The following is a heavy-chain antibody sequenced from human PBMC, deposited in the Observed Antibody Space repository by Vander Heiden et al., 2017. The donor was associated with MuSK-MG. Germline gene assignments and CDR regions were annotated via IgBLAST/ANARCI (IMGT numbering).Heavy chain of an antibody. J-gene: IGHJ4*02. Sequence: QPGAGVKKPGSQVKASGKGFGGTFSSYALNWVRQAPGQGLEWMGGVIPILGIVKYAQRFQGRVTITADKSTSTAYMELSSLRTDDTAVYYCAREPVGAAIDYSDYWGQGTLVTVSS. CDR1: GGTFSSYA. CDR3: AREPVGAAIDYSDY. CDR2: VIPILGIV. D-gene: IGHD1-26*01. V-gene: IGHV1-69*10.